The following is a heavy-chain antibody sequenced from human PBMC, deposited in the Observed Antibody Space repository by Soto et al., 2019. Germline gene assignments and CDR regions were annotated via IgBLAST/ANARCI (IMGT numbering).Heavy chain of an antibody. CDR1: GGSISGYY. CDR2: AYYSGGT. J-gene: IGHJ4*02. V-gene: IGHV4-59*01. CDR3: VRDYFLTYFDS. Sequence: SSETLSLTCTVSGGSISGYYWGWIRQPPGKGLEWIGHAYYSGGTNYNPSLNSRATISLDMSKNQFSLRLTSVTAADTAVYYCVRDYFLTYFDSWGQGRLVTVSS. D-gene: IGHD3-10*01.